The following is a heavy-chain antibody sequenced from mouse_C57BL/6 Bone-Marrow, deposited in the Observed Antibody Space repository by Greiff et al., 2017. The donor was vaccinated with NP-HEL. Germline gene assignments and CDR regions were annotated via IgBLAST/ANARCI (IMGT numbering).Heavy chain of an antibody. J-gene: IGHJ4*01. CDR1: GFSLSTFGMG. Sequence: QVTLKVSGPGILQPSQTLSLTCSFSGFSLSTFGMGVGWIRQPSGKGLEWLAHIWWDDDTYYNPALKSRLTISKDTSKNQVFLKIANVDTADTATYYCARIHYYGSSPYYYAMDYWGQGTSVTVSS. CDR2: IWWDDDT. CDR3: ARIHYYGSSPYYYAMDY. D-gene: IGHD1-1*01. V-gene: IGHV8-8*01.